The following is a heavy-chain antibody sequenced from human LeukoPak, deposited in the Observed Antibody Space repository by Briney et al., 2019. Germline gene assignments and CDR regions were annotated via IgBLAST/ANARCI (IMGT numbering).Heavy chain of an antibody. D-gene: IGHD6-13*01. CDR1: GFTFNNYW. V-gene: IGHV3-74*01. J-gene: IGHJ6*03. Sequence: PGGSLRLSCAAPGFTFNNYWMHWVRQAPGKGLVWVARTNTRGTSANYADSVKGRFIISRDNANNTLYLQMNGLRDEDTGVYYALAGYYYYYMDVWGKGTTVTVSS. CDR2: TNTRGTSA. CDR3: LAGYYYYYMDV.